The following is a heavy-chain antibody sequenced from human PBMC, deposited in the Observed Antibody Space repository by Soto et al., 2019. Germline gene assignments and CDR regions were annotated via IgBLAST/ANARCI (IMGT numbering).Heavy chain of an antibody. J-gene: IGHJ4*02. CDR1: GFTFSSYW. D-gene: IGHD6-19*01. CDR3: VRGKRGGWYFDY. CDR2: LNSDGSSA. Sequence: EVQLVESGGGLVQPGGSLRLSCAASGFTFSSYWLHWVRQAPGKGLVWLSRLNSDGSSAYYADSVKGRFTISRENAQNPVYLQMNSLGDEDTAVYYCVRGKRGGWYFDYWGQGTLVTVSS. V-gene: IGHV3-74*01.